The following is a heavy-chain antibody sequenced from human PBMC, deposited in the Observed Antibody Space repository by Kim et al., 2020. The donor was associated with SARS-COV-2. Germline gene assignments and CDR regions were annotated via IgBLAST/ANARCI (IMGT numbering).Heavy chain of an antibody. CDR3: AREEVSGWYGHASDL. D-gene: IGHD6-19*01. J-gene: IGHJ3*01. Sequence: AASVKGRFTISRDDSKNIAYLQMNSLKTDDTAVYYCAREEVSGWYGHASDLWGQGTMVTVSS. V-gene: IGHV3-49*02.